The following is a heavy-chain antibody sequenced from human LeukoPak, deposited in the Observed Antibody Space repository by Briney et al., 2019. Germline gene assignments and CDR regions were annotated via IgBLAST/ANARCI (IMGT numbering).Heavy chain of an antibody. CDR3: AKNGDRGAYCTGGTCYPYFYYYMDV. Sequence: GGSLRLSCAASGITFSSYGMSWVRQAPGKGLEWVSSISSTGGTTYYADSVKGRFTISRDNSKNTLYLRMNSLRAEDTAIYYCAKNGDRGAYCTGGTCYPYFYYYMDVWGKGTTVTI. D-gene: IGHD2-15*01. V-gene: IGHV3-23*01. J-gene: IGHJ6*03. CDR1: GITFSSYG. CDR2: ISSTGGTT.